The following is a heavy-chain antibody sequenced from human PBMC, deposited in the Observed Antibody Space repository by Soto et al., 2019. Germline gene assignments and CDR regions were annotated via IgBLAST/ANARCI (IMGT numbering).Heavy chain of an antibody. CDR3: ARGAKWGSGGGYYFDY. D-gene: IGHD7-27*01. CDR2: TYSGGST. V-gene: IGHV3-66*01. CDR1: GFTVSSNY. J-gene: IGHJ4*02. Sequence: EVQLVESGGGLVQPGESLRLSCAASGFTVSSNYINWVRQAPGKGLEWVTVTYSGGSTYYADSVKGRFTISRDNSKNTLYLQMNGLRAEDTAMYFCARGAKWGSGGGYYFDYWGQGTLVTVSS.